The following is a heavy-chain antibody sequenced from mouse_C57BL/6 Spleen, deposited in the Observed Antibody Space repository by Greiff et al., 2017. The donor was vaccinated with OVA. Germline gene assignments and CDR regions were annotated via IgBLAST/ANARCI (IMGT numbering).Heavy chain of an antibody. Sequence: QVTLKECGPGILQSSQTLSLTCSFSGFSLSTSGMGVSWIRQPSGKGLEWLAHIYWDDDKRYNPSLKSRLTISKDTSRNQVFLKITSVDTADTATYYCARSGDGYSYYFDYWGQGTTLTVSS. V-gene: IGHV8-12*01. CDR3: ARSGDGYSYYFDY. CDR1: GFSLSTSGMG. CDR2: IYWDDDK. J-gene: IGHJ2*01. D-gene: IGHD2-3*01.